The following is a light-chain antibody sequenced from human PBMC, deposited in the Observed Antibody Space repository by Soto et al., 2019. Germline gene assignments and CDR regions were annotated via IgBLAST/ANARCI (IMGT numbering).Light chain of an antibody. CDR2: AAS. V-gene: IGKV1D-12*01. J-gene: IGKJ1*01. CDR1: QGISSW. CDR3: QQANSFPWT. Sequence: GDRFTITCRASQGISSWLAWCQQKPGKAPKPLIYAASSLQSGVPSRFSGSGSGTDFTLTITSLQPEDFATYYCQQANSFPWTFGQGTKVEMK.